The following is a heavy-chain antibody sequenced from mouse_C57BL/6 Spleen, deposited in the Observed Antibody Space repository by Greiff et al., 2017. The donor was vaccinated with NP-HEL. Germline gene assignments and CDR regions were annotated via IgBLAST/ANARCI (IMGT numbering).Heavy chain of an antibody. J-gene: IGHJ3*01. CDR1: GYTFTSYW. V-gene: IGHV1-69*01. Sequence: VQLQQPGAELVMPGASVKLSCKASGYTFTSYWMHWVKQRPGQGLEWIGEIDPSDSYTNYNQKFKGKSTLTVDKSSSTAYMQLSSLTSEDSAVYYCARGDWEDWFAYWGQGTLVTVSA. CDR2: IDPSDSYT. CDR3: ARGDWEDWFAY. D-gene: IGHD4-1*01.